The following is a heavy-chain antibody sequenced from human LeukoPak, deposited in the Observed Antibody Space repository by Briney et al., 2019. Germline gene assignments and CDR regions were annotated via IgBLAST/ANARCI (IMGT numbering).Heavy chain of an antibody. V-gene: IGHV3-48*03. CDR1: GFTFSSYE. D-gene: IGHD3-22*01. CDR2: ISSSGSTI. Sequence: GGSLRLSCAASGFTFSSYEMNWVRQAPGKGLEWVSYISSSGSTIYYADSVKGRFTISRDNAKNSLYLQMHSLRAEDTAVYYCARVRYDSRGYYYFDYWGQGTLVTVSS. J-gene: IGHJ4*02. CDR3: ARVRYDSRGYYYFDY.